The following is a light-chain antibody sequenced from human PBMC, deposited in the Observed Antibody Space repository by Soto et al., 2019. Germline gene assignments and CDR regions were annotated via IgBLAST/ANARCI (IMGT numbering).Light chain of an antibody. CDR3: SSFTSTSTRL. V-gene: IGLV2-14*02. CDR2: EGS. J-gene: IGLJ1*01. Sequence: QSALTQPASVSGSPGQSIAISCTGTSSDVGSYNSVSWYQQHPGKAPKLMIYEGSKRPSGVSDRFSGSKSGNTASLTISGLQAEDEADYYCSSFTSTSTRLFGSGTKLTVL. CDR1: SSDVGSYNS.